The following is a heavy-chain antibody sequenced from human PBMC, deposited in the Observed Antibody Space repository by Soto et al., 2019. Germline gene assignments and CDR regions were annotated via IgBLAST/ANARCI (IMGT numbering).Heavy chain of an antibody. CDR2: IYYGGST. CDR3: ARADIVVVPAAIREGWFDP. V-gene: IGHV4-31*03. J-gene: IGHJ5*02. CDR1: GGSISSGGYY. Sequence: SETLSLTCTVSGGSISSGGYYWSWIRQHPGKGLEWIGYIYYGGSTYYNPSLKSRVTISVDTSKNQFSLKLSSVTAADTAVYYCARADIVVVPAAIREGWFDPWGQGTLVTVSS. D-gene: IGHD2-2*01.